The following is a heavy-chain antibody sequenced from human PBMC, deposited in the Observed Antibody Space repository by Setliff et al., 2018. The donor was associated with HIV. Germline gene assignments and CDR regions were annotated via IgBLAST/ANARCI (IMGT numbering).Heavy chain of an antibody. J-gene: IGHJ3*02. CDR3: ARGAPESLPYTWDDEADTFDI. Sequence: SCTSSGYRCTNYGISWVRQAPGQGLEWMGWITGYKGNTNYAEKFQGRVTMTGDTYTSTAEWALRSLRSDDTAVYYCARGAPESLPYTWDDEADTFDIWGQGTMVTVSS. CDR1: GYRCTNYG. V-gene: IGHV1-18*01. D-gene: IGHD1-1*01. CDR2: ITGYKGNT.